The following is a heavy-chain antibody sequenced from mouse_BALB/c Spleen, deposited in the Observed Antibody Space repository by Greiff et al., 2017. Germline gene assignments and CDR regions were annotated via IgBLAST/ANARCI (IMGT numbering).Heavy chain of an antibody. J-gene: IGHJ4*01. CDR2: IWAGGST. V-gene: IGHV2-9*02. CDR1: GFSLTSYG. CDR3: ATSTMIKGGAMDY. Sequence: VKLQESGPGLVAPSQSLSITCTVSGFSLTSYGVHWVRQPPGKGLEWLGVIWAGGSTNYNSALMSRLSISKDNSKSQVFLKMNSLQTDDTAMYYCATSTMIKGGAMDYWGQGTSVTVSS. D-gene: IGHD2-4*01.